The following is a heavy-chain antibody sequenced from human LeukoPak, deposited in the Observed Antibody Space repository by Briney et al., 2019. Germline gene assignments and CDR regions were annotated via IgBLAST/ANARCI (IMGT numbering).Heavy chain of an antibody. D-gene: IGHD6-13*01. CDR1: GFTFSSYW. CDR2: IKQDGSEK. CDR3: AREGRSYSRPLDY. Sequence: GGSLRLSCAASGFTFSSYWMSWVRQAPGKGLEWVANIKQDGSEKYYVDSVKGRFTISRDNAKNSLYLQMNSLRAEDTAVYYCAREGRSYSRPLDYWGQGTLVTVSS. J-gene: IGHJ4*02. V-gene: IGHV3-7*01.